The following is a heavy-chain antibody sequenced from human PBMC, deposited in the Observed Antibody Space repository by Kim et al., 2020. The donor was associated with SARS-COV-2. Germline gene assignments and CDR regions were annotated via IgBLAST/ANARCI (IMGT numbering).Heavy chain of an antibody. V-gene: IGHV3-11*04. CDR2: ISSSGSTI. J-gene: IGHJ3*02. D-gene: IGHD5-12*01. CDR1: GFTFSDYY. CDR3: ARDPSPQRDGYPRTIFDAFDI. Sequence: GGSLRLSCAASGFTFSDYYMSWIRQAPGKGLEWVSYISSSGSTIYYADSVKGRFTISRDNAKNSLYLQMNSLRAEDTAVYYCARDPSPQRDGYPRTIFDAFDIWGQRTMVTVSS.